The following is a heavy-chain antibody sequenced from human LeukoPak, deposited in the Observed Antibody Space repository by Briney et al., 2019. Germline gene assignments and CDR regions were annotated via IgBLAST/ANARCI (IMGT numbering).Heavy chain of an antibody. V-gene: IGHV3-15*01. Sequence: GGSLRLSCAASGFTFSNAWMSWVRQAPGKGLEWVGRIKSKTDGGTTDYAAPVKGRFTISRDDSKNTLYLQMNSLKTEDTTVYYCARGELRYFDWLTYYYYYGMDVWGQGTTVTVSS. CDR3: ARGELRYFDWLTYYYYYGMDV. J-gene: IGHJ6*02. CDR2: IKSKTDGGTT. D-gene: IGHD3-9*01. CDR1: GFTFSNAW.